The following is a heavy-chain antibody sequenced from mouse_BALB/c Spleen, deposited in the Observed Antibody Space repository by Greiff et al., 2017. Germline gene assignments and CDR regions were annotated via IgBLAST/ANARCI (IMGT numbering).Heavy chain of an antibody. D-gene: IGHD4-1*01. V-gene: IGHV14-4*02. Sequence: VQLQQSGAELVRSGASVKLSCTASGFNIKDYYMHWVKQRPEQGLEWIGWIDPENGDTEYAPKFQGKATMTADTSSNTAYLQLSSLTSEDTAVYYCSKLTGTFDDWGQGTTLTVSS. CDR1: GFNIKDYY. J-gene: IGHJ2*01. CDR2: IDPENGDT. CDR3: SKLTGTFDD.